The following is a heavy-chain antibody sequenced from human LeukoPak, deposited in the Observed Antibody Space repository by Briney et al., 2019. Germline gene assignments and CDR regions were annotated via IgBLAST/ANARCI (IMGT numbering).Heavy chain of an antibody. CDR1: GISLSNYA. V-gene: IGHV3-23*01. CDR2: ISGSGGAT. Sequence: HSGGSLRLSCVVSGISLSNYAMNWVRQAPGKGLEWVSVISGSGGATFYGDSVQGRFTISRDNSRDTLYLQMNSLTAEDTAVYYCGKYLQTTVGANDYWGQGTLVTISS. J-gene: IGHJ4*02. D-gene: IGHD1-26*01. CDR3: GKYLQTTVGANDY.